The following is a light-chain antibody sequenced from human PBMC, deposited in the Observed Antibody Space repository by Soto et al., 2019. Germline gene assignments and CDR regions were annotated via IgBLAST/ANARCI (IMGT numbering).Light chain of an antibody. CDR3: ASYTCSSTSVI. CDR2: EVS. Sequence: QSALTQPASVSGSPGQSITISCTGTSSDVGGYKYVSWYQQHPDKAPKLIIVEVSNRPSGISSRFSGSKSGNTASLTISGLQAEDEADYYCASYTCSSTSVIFGRGTKLTVL. CDR1: SSDVGGYKY. J-gene: IGLJ2*01. V-gene: IGLV2-14*01.